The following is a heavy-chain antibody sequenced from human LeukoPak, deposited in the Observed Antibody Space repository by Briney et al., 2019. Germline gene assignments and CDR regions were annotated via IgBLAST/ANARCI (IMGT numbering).Heavy chain of an antibody. Sequence: GGSLRLSCAASGFTVSSNYMSWVRQAPGKGLEWVSVIYSGGSTYYADSVKGRFTISRDNSKNTLYLQMNSLRAEDTAVYYCARSSGSYEFFDYWGQGTLVTVSS. D-gene: IGHD1-26*01. J-gene: IGHJ4*02. V-gene: IGHV3-66*01. CDR3: ARSSGSYEFFDY. CDR2: IYSGGST. CDR1: GFTVSSNY.